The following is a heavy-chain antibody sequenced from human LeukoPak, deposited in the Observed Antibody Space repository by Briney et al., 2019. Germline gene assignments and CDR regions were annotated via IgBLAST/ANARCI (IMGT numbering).Heavy chain of an antibody. CDR2: IYYSGST. CDR1: GGSISSGDYY. Sequence: SETLSLTCTVSGGSISSGDYYWGWLRQPPGTGLEWIGYIYYSGSTYYNPSLKSRVTISVDTSKNQFSLKLSPVTAADTAVYYCARFSYYYDSSGRGFDYWGQGTLVTVSS. V-gene: IGHV4-30-4*08. J-gene: IGHJ4*02. CDR3: ARFSYYYDSSGRGFDY. D-gene: IGHD3-22*01.